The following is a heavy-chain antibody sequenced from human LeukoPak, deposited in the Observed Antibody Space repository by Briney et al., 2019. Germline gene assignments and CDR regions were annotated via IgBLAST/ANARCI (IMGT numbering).Heavy chain of an antibody. CDR3: AKEGSSGWYDYYGLEV. D-gene: IGHD6-19*01. J-gene: IGHJ6*02. CDR2: ITSSGGST. Sequence: GGSLRLSCAASGFTFSGYAMSWVRQAPGKGLEWVSVITSSGGSTYYADSVKGRFTISRDNSKNTLYLQMNSLRAEDTAVYYCAKEGSSGWYDYYGLEVWGQGTTVTVSS. V-gene: IGHV3-23*01. CDR1: GFTFSGYA.